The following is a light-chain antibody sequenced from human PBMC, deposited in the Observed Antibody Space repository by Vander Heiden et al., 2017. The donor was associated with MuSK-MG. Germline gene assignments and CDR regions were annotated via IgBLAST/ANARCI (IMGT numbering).Light chain of an antibody. V-gene: IGLV3-19*01. CDR3: NSRDSSGNHV. Sequence: SSELTQHPAVSVALGQTVRLPRQGDSLRTYYASWYQQKPGQAPVLVIYGKNSRPSGIPDRFSGSSSGSRASLTITGTQAEDEADYYCNSRDSSGNHVFGAGTKVTVL. CDR1: SLRTYY. CDR2: GKN. J-gene: IGLJ1*01.